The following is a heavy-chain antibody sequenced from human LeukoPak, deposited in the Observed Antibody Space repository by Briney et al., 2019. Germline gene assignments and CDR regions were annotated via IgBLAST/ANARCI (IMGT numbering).Heavy chain of an antibody. V-gene: IGHV1-24*01. CDR2: LDRESGET. J-gene: IGHJ5*02. Sequence: ASVKASCKVSGSALSDLAMQWVRQVPGKGLEWMGGLDRESGETLYSDKFQGRVTMAQDTSTDTAYMDLTSLTSEDTAVYYCATGHSTGYHYWFDPWGQGTLVTVSS. CDR1: GSALSDLA. D-gene: IGHD2-2*03. CDR3: ATGHSTGYHYWFDP.